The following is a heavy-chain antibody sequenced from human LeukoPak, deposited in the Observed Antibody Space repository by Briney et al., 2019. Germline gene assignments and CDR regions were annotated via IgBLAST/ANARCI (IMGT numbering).Heavy chain of an antibody. J-gene: IGHJ4*02. V-gene: IGHV4-59*01. CDR1: GGSTSSYY. CDR2: IYYSGST. D-gene: IGHD6-13*01. Sequence: PSETLSLTCTVSGGSTSSYYWSWIRQPPGKGLEWIGYIYYSGSTNYNPSLKSRVTISVDTSKNQFSLKLSSVTAADTAVYYCAGNPLYSSSYIDYWGQGTLVTVSS. CDR3: AGNPLYSSSYIDY.